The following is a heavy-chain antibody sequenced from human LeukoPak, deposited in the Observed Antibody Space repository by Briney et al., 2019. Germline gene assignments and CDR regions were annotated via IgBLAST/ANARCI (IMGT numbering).Heavy chain of an antibody. Sequence: GGPLRLSCAASGFTFSSYGMHWVRQAPGKGLEWVAVISYDGSYKYYADSVKGRFTISRDNSKNTLYLQMNSLRAEDTAVYYCAKVGDYGDYALDYWGQGTLVTVSS. J-gene: IGHJ4*02. CDR1: GFTFSSYG. D-gene: IGHD4-17*01. CDR3: AKVGDYGDYALDY. V-gene: IGHV3-30*18. CDR2: ISYDGSYK.